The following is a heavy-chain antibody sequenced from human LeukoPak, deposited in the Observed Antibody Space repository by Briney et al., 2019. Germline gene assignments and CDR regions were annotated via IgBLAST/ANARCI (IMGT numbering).Heavy chain of an antibody. CDR1: GGSISTSSYY. CDR2: IHYSGST. J-gene: IGHJ4*02. CDR3: ARVQWLRLLDS. V-gene: IGHV4-39*07. D-gene: IGHD5-12*01. Sequence: SETLSLTCTVSGGSISTSSYYWGWIRQPPGEGLEWIGSIHYSGSTYYKPSLKSRVTISVDTSKNQFSLTLSSVTAADTAVYYCARVQWLRLLDSWGQGTLVTVSS.